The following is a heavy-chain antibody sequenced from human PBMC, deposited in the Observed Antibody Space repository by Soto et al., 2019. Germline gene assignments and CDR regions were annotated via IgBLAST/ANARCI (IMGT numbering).Heavy chain of an antibody. CDR2: IYYSGST. D-gene: IGHD3-9*01. V-gene: IGHV4-31*03. CDR1: GGSISSGGYY. CDR3: ARAHYDILTGYSYAYYYFDY. Sequence: PSETLSLTCTVSGGSISSGGYYWSWIRQHPGKGLEWIGYIYYSGSTYYNPSLKSRVTISVDTSKNQFSLKLSSVTAADTAVYYCARAHYDILTGYSYAYYYFDYWGQGTLVTVSS. J-gene: IGHJ4*02.